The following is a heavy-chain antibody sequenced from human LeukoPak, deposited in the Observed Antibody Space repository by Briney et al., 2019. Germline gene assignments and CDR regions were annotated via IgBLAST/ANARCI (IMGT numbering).Heavy chain of an antibody. CDR1: GGSISSSNW. V-gene: IGHV4-4*02. J-gene: IGHJ5*02. CDR2: INHSGST. D-gene: IGHD6-19*01. Sequence: SETLSLTCAVSGGSISSSNWWSWVRPPPGKGLEWIGEINHSGSTNYNPSLKSRVTISVDTSKNQFSLKLSSVTAADTAVYYCARPPYSSGWYWFDPWGQGTLVTVSS. CDR3: ARPPYSSGWYWFDP.